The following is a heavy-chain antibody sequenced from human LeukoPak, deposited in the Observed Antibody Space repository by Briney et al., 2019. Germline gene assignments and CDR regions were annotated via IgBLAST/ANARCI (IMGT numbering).Heavy chain of an antibody. CDR3: AREGGTTGWLTTDF. J-gene: IGHJ4*02. Sequence: GRSLRRSCAASGFTFSDYGLHWLRQAPGKGLEWVGMIAYDGNEKHYGDSVQGRFSISRDNSKDALYLQMNSLTAEDTAVYYCAREGGTTGWLTTDFWGQGTRVTVSS. CDR1: GFTFSDYG. D-gene: IGHD1-1*01. CDR2: IAYDGNEK. V-gene: IGHV3-30*03.